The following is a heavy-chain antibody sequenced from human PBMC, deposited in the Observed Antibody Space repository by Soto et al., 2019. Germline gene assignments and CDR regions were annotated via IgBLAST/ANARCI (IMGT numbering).Heavy chain of an antibody. J-gene: IGHJ4*02. Sequence: TETLSLTCTVSGGSISSYYWSWIRQPPGKGLEWIGYIYYSGSTNYNPSLKSRVTISVDTSENQFSLKLSSVTAADTAVYYCARQRDYGDYASWGQGTLVTVSS. V-gene: IGHV4-59*08. CDR3: ARQRDYGDYAS. CDR1: GGSISSYY. CDR2: IYYSGST. D-gene: IGHD4-17*01.